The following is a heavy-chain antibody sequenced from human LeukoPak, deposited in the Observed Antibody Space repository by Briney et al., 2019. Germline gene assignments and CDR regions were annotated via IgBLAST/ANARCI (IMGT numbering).Heavy chain of an antibody. CDR3: AKDSLRTVPKASFDY. CDR1: GFTFSSYA. V-gene: IGHV3-30*04. CDR2: ISYHGSNK. D-gene: IGHD2-2*01. J-gene: IGHJ4*02. Sequence: GGSLRLSCAASGFTFSSYAMHWVREAPGKGLEWVAVISYHGSNKNYADSVKGRFTISRDNSKNTLFLQMNSLRAEDRAVYYCAKDSLRTVPKASFDYWGQGILVTVSS.